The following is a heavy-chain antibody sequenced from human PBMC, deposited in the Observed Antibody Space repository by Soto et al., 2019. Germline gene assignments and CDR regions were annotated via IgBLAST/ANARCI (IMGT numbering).Heavy chain of an antibody. D-gene: IGHD3-22*01. Sequence: ASVKVSCKASGYTFTSYGISWVRQAPGQGLEWMGWISAYNGNTNYAQKLQGRVTMTTDTSTSTAYMELRSLRSDDTAVYYCARDTTMTVVVIMVDYYYGMDVWGQGTTVTVSS. J-gene: IGHJ6*02. CDR2: ISAYNGNT. V-gene: IGHV1-18*04. CDR1: GYTFTSYG. CDR3: ARDTTMTVVVIMVDYYYGMDV.